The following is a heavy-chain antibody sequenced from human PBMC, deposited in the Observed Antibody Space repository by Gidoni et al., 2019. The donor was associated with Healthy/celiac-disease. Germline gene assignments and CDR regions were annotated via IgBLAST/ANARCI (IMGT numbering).Heavy chain of an antibody. CDR1: GFTFSSSG. CDR3: AKVDTAMVTSTGYYGMDV. J-gene: IGHJ6*02. V-gene: IGHV3-30*18. Sequence: QVQLVESGGGVVQPGRSLRLSCAASGFTFSSSGLHWVRQAQGKGLEWVSVISYDGSNKYYADSVKGRFTISRDNSKNTLYLQMNSLRAEDTAVYYCAKVDTAMVTSTGYYGMDVWGQGTTVTVSS. D-gene: IGHD5-18*01. CDR2: ISYDGSNK.